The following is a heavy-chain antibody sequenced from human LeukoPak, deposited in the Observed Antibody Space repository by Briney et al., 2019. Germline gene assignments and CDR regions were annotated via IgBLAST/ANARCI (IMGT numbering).Heavy chain of an antibody. J-gene: IGHJ4*02. CDR3: ARHGHWGPYHFDY. Sequence: SETLSLTCTVSGGSISSSSYYWGWIRQPPGKGLEWIGSIYYSGSTYYNPSLKSRVTISVDTSKNQFSLKLSSVTAADTAVYYCARHGHWGPYHFDYWGQGTLVTVSS. CDR1: GGSISSSSYY. D-gene: IGHD7-27*01. CDR2: IYYSGST. V-gene: IGHV4-39*01.